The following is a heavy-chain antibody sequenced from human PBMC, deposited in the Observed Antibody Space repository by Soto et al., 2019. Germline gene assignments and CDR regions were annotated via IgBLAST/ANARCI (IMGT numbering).Heavy chain of an antibody. CDR2: IRSKSNSYAT. J-gene: IGHJ6*02. Sequence: GGSLRLSCAASGFIFSDSDMNWVRQASGKGLEWVGRIRSKSNSYATVYAESVKGRITISRDDSKNTAYLQMNSLKTEDTAVYYCTRLVAVSHYYGLDVWGQGTTVTVSS. CDR1: GFIFSDSD. CDR3: TRLVAVSHYYGLDV. V-gene: IGHV3-73*01.